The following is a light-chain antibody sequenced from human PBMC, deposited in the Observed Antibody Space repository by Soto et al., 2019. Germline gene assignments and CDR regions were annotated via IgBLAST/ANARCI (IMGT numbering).Light chain of an antibody. V-gene: IGKV1-27*01. Sequence: DIQMTQSPSSLSASVGDRVPITCRASQGISNYLAWYQQKPGKVPKLLIYAASTVQAGVPSRFSGSGSGTDFTLTISSLQPEDVAPYYCQKYNSAPLTFGPGTKVDIK. CDR3: QKYNSAPLT. J-gene: IGKJ3*01. CDR1: QGISNY. CDR2: AAS.